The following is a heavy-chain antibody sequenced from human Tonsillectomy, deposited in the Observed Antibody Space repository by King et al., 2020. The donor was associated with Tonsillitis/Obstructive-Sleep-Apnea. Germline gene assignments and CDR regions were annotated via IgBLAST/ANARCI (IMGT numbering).Heavy chain of an antibody. Sequence: VQLVESGGGLVQPGGSLRLSCAASGCTFSSYAMSWVRQAPGKGLEWVSGVSPSGGSRYYADSVKGRFTISRDNSKNTLYLQMNSLRADDTAVYYCANEVVDSGYSYGPPDHWGQGTLVTVSS. V-gene: IGHV3-23*04. CDR2: VSPSGGSR. CDR3: ANEVVDSGYSYGPPDH. CDR1: GCTFSSYA. D-gene: IGHD5-18*01. J-gene: IGHJ4*02.